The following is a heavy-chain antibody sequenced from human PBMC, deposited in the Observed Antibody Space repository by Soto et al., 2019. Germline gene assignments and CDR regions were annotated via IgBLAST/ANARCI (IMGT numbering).Heavy chain of an antibody. CDR1: GFTVSSNY. J-gene: IGHJ6*02. Sequence: GGSLRLSCAASGFTVSSNYMSWVRQAPGKGLEWVSVIYSGGSTYYADSVKGRFTISRDNSKNTLYLQMNSLRAEDTAVYYCARAGSLHVDYYYYYGMDVWGQGTTVTVPS. V-gene: IGHV3-53*01. CDR2: IYSGGST. D-gene: IGHD3-10*01. CDR3: ARAGSLHVDYYYYYGMDV.